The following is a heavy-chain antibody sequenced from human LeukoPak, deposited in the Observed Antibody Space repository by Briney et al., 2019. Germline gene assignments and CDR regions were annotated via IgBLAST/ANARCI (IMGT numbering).Heavy chain of an antibody. V-gene: IGHV3-9*03. CDR1: GFTFDDYA. CDR2: ISWNSGSI. CDR3: AKADRSYYDFWSGYSFDY. D-gene: IGHD3-3*01. Sequence: GGSLRLSCAASGFTFDDYAMHWVRQAPGKGLEWVSGISWNSGSIGYADSVKGRFTISRDNAKNSLYLQMNSLRDEDMALYYCAKADRSYYDFWSGYSFDYWGQGTLVTVSS. J-gene: IGHJ4*02.